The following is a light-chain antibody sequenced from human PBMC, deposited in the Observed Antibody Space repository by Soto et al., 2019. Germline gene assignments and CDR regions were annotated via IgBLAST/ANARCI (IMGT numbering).Light chain of an antibody. CDR3: LLDFRYFWA. CDR2: AAS. J-gene: IGKJ1*01. CDR1: HSVRSN. V-gene: IGKV3-15*01. Sequence: ETVMTQSPVTLSLSPGDRATLSCRASHSVRSNLAWYQQKPGQPPRLLIYAASTRATGIPGRFSGSGSGTEFTLTISSLQSEDSAVYYCLLDFRYFWAFGQGTKVEIK.